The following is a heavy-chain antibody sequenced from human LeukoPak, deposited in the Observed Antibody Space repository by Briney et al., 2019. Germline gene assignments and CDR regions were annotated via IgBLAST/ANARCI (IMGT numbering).Heavy chain of an antibody. Sequence: KPGGSLRLSRAAPGFTFSSYSMNWVRQAPGKGLEWVSSISSSSSYIYYADSVKGRFTISRDNAKNSLYLQMNSLRAEDTAVYYCARDQGGVVVPAAITLNWFDPWGQGTLVTVSS. V-gene: IGHV3-21*01. CDR3: ARDQGGVVVPAAITLNWFDP. CDR1: GFTFSSYS. D-gene: IGHD2-2*01. J-gene: IGHJ5*02. CDR2: ISSSSSYI.